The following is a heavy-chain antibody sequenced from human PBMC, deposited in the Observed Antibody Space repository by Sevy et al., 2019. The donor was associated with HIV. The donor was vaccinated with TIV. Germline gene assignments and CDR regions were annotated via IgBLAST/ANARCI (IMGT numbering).Heavy chain of an antibody. V-gene: IGHV3-9*01. CDR1: GFTFDDYA. J-gene: IGHJ1*01. Sequence: GGSLRLSCAASGFTFDDYAMHWVRQAPGKGLEWVSSITWNRGNIDYADSVKGRFTISRDNAKNSQYLQMNSLRAEDTAFYYCAKDLYPPTTVVTGYFHHWGQGTLVTVSS. D-gene: IGHD2-21*02. CDR3: AKDLYPPTTVVTGYFHH. CDR2: ITWNRGNI.